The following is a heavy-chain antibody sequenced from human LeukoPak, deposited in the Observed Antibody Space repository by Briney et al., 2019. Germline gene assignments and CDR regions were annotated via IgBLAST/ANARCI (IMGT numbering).Heavy chain of an antibody. CDR3: ARHPKPGYCSSTSCPTGGFDY. V-gene: IGHV4-34*01. Sequence: SETLSLTCAVYGGSFSGYYWSWIRQPPGKGLEWIGEINHSGSTNYNPSLKSRVTISVDTSKNQFSLKLSSVTAADTAVYYCARHPKPGYCSSTSCPTGGFDYWGQGTLVTVSS. CDR2: INHSGST. CDR1: GGSFSGYY. D-gene: IGHD2-2*01. J-gene: IGHJ4*02.